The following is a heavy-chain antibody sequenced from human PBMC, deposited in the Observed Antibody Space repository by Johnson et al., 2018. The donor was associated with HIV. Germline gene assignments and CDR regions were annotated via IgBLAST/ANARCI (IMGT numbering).Heavy chain of an antibody. CDR1: GFTFSSYG. CDR2: ISYDGTNK. Sequence: QVQLVESGGGVVQPGGSLRLSCAASGFTFSSYGMHWVRQAPGKGLEWVAIISYDGTNKYYADSVKGRLTISRDRSKNTLYLQMNSLRAEDTALYYCAREQKFCSGGSCSNAFDVWGQGTMVTVSS. J-gene: IGHJ3*01. D-gene: IGHD2-15*01. V-gene: IGHV3-30*19. CDR3: AREQKFCSGGSCSNAFDV.